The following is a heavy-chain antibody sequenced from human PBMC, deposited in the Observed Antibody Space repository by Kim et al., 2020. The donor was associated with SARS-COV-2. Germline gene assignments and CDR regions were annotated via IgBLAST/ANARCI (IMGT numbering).Heavy chain of an antibody. V-gene: IGHV4-34*01. CDR1: GGSFSGYY. CDR3: ARSQQDIEVVVAVYYYYYYMDV. CDR2: INHSGST. Sequence: SETLSLTCAVYGGSFSGYYWSWIRQPPGKGLEWIGEINHSGSTNYNPSLKSRVTISVDTSKNQFSLKLSSVTAADTAVYYCARSQQDIEVVVAVYYYYYYMDVWGKGTTVTVSS. J-gene: IGHJ6*03. D-gene: IGHD2-15*01.